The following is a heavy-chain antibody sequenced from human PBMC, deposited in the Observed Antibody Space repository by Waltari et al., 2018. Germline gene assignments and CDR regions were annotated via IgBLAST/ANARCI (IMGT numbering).Heavy chain of an antibody. CDR3: ARDLASYYYDSSGYGFDY. V-gene: IGHV1-3*01. D-gene: IGHD3-22*01. J-gene: IGHJ4*02. Sequence: QVQLVQSGAEVKKPGASVKVSCKASGYTFTSYAMHWVRQAPGQRLEWMGWINAGNGNTKYSQKFQGRVTITRDTSASTAYMELSSLRSEDTAVYYCARDLASYYYDSSGYGFDYWAQGTLVTVSS. CDR1: GYTFTSYA. CDR2: INAGNGNT.